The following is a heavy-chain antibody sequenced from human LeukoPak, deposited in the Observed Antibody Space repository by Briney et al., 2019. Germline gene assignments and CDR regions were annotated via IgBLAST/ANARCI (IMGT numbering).Heavy chain of an antibody. CDR1: GYTFTGYY. CDR2: INTNTGNP. J-gene: IGHJ5*02. CDR3: AAGNWFDP. V-gene: IGHV7-4-1*02. D-gene: IGHD1-26*01. Sequence: ASVKVSCKASGYTFTGYYMHWVRQAPGQGFEWMGWINTNTGNPTYAQDFTGRFVFSLDTSVNTAYLQINSLKAEDTAVYYCAAGNWFDPWGQGTLVTVSS.